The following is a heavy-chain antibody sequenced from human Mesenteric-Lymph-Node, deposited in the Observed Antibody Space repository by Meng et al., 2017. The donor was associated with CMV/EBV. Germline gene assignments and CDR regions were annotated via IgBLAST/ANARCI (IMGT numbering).Heavy chain of an antibody. D-gene: IGHD3-10*01. CDR2: IYYTGST. CDR3: ARLGDGSGSYFFDY. J-gene: IGHJ4*02. CDR1: GGSFSGYY. Sequence: SETLSLTCAVYGGSFSGYYWSWIRQPPGKGLEWIGYIYYTGSTNYNPSLKSRVTVSVDTSTNHFSLKLSSVTAADTAVYYCARLGDGSGSYFFDYWGQGTLVTVSS. V-gene: IGHV4-59*01.